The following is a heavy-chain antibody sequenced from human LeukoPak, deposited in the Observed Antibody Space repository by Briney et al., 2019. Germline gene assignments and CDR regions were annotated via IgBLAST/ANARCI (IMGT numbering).Heavy chain of an antibody. CDR1: GFTFSSSA. CDR2: ISNNGGYT. V-gene: IGHV3-23*01. D-gene: IGHD3-22*01. CDR3: ARDLAFTMTM. Sequence: GGSLRLSCAASGFTFSSSAMSWVRQAPGKGLEWVSAISNNGGYTYYADSVQGRFTISRDNSKSTLCLQMNSLRAEDTAVYYCARDLAFTMTMWGQGTLVTVSS. J-gene: IGHJ1*01.